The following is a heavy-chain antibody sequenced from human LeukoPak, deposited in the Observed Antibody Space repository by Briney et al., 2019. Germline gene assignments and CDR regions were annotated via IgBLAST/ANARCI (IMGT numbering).Heavy chain of an antibody. CDR2: ISSSRTYI. D-gene: IGHD3-22*01. J-gene: IGHJ4*02. CDR3: ARDEFYDSSTYYPPFDY. V-gene: IGHV3-21*01. CDR1: GFSFNDYT. Sequence: GGSLRLSCAASGFSFNDYTMNWVRQAPGKGLEWVSSISSSRTYIYYADSVKGRVTISRDNPKSSLYLQMNSLRAEDTAVYYCARDEFYDSSTYYPPFDYWGQGTLVTVSS.